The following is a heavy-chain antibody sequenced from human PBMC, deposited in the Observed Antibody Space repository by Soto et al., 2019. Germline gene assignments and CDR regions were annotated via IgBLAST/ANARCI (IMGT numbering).Heavy chain of an antibody. D-gene: IGHD6-6*01. CDR2: ISAYNGNT. CDR3: ASLSSAAPNYYYFGMDV. J-gene: IGHJ6*02. CDR1: GYTFTSYG. V-gene: IGHV1-18*01. Sequence: ASVKVSCKASGYTFTSYGISWVRQAPGQGLEWMGWISAYNGNTNYAQKLQGRVTMTRDTSTSTAYMELSSLRSEDTAVYYCASLSSAAPNYYYFGMDVWGQGTTVTVSS.